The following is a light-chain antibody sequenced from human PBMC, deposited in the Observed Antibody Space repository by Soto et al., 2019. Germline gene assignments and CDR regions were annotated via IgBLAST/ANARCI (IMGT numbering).Light chain of an antibody. CDR1: SSNIGTNY. V-gene: IGLV1-47*01. CDR2: RNN. Sequence: QSVLTQPPSASGTPGQRVTISCSGSSSNIGTNYVYWYQHLPGTAPKLLIYRNNQRPSGVPDRFSGSKSGTSASLAISGLRSEDEADYYCAAWDDSLNGPVFGGGTKLTVL. CDR3: AAWDDSLNGPV. J-gene: IGLJ3*02.